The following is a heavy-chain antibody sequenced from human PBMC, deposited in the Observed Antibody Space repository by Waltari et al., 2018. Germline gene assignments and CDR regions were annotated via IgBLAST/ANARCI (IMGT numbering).Heavy chain of an antibody. J-gene: IGHJ4*02. CDR2: ISSSSSTI. CDR3: ARVRGYIDY. Sequence: EVQLVESGGGLVQPGGSLRLSCAASGFTFSSYSMNLVRQAPGKGLELVSYISSSSSTIYYADSVKGRFTISRDNAKNSLYLQMNSLRAEDTAVYYCARVRGYIDYWGQGTLVTVSS. V-gene: IGHV3-48*04. CDR1: GFTFSSYS.